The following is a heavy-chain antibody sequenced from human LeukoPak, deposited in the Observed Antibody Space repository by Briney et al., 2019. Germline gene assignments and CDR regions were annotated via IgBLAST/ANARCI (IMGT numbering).Heavy chain of an antibody. J-gene: IGHJ3*02. CDR3: ARLPNPYYYDSSGNSDAFDI. CDR1: GGSFSGYY. D-gene: IGHD3-22*01. CDR2: IYYSGST. V-gene: IGHV4-59*08. Sequence: PSETLSLTCAVYGGSFSGYYWSWIRQPPGKGLEWIGYIYYSGSTNYNPSLKSRVTISVDTSKNQFSLKLSSVTAADTAVYYCARLPNPYYYDSSGNSDAFDIWGQGTMVTVSS.